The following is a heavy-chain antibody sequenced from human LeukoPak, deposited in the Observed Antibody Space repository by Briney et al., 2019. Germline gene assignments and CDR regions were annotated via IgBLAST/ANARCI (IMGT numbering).Heavy chain of an antibody. CDR3: ARDQSSYGDYGKSFDY. Sequence: SGTLSLTCTVSGGSISSGSYYWGWIRQPAGKGLEWIGRIYTSGSTNYNPSLKSRVTISVDTSKNQFSLKLSSVTAADTAVYYCARDQSSYGDYGKSFDYWGQGTLVTVSS. V-gene: IGHV4-61*02. J-gene: IGHJ4*02. CDR2: IYTSGST. CDR1: GGSISSGSYY. D-gene: IGHD4-17*01.